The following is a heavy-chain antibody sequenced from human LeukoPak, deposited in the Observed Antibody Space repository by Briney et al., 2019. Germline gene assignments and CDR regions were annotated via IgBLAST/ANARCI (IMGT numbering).Heavy chain of an antibody. CDR2: INPNSGGT. CDR3: ARLFDSGDSSGYVDY. V-gene: IGHV1-2*02. J-gene: IGHJ4*02. CDR1: GYTFTGYY. D-gene: IGHD3-22*01. Sequence: GASVKVSCKASGYTFTGYYMHWVRRAPGQGLEWMGWINPNSGGTNYAQKFQGRVTMTRDTSISTAYMELSRLRSDDTAVYYCARLFDSGDSSGYVDYWGQGTLVTVSS.